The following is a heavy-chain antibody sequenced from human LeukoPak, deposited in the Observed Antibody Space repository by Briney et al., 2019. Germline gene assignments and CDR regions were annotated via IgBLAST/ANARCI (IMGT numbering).Heavy chain of an antibody. CDR2: ISSSSNYI. CDR1: GFTFSSYS. CDR3: ARENYDYVGPFDY. D-gene: IGHD5-12*01. V-gene: IGHV3-21*01. Sequence: GGSLRLSCAASGFTFSSYSMNWVRQAPGKGLEWVSSISSSSNYIYYADSVKGRFTISRDNAKISLYLQMNSLRAEDTAVYYCARENYDYVGPFDYWGQGTLVTVSS. J-gene: IGHJ4*02.